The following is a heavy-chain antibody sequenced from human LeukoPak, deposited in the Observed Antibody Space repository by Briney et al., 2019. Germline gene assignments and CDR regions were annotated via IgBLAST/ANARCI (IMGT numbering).Heavy chain of an antibody. V-gene: IGHV3-23*01. CDR1: GFTFNNFA. Sequence: GGSPRLSCAASGFTFNNFAMTWVRQAPGKGLEWISFISGRGATTYSVDSVKGRFTISRDNSENTLFLQMHSLGAEDTAVYYCAKGAGYYYDSYTYAHYFDFWGQGTRVAVSS. CDR2: ISGRGATT. J-gene: IGHJ4*02. D-gene: IGHD3-22*01. CDR3: AKGAGYYYDSYTYAHYFDF.